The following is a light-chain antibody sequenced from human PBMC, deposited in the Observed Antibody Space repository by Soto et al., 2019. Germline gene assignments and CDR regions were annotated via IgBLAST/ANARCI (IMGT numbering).Light chain of an antibody. J-gene: IGLJ1*01. CDR1: SSDVGGYNY. CDR3: SSYTSSSTLEV. Sequence: QSVLTQPASVSGSPGQSITISCTGTSSDVGGYNYVSWYQQHPGKAPKLMIYDVSNRPSGVSNRFSGYKSGNTASLTISGLQAEDEADYYCSSYTSSSTLEVFGTGTEVTVL. V-gene: IGLV2-14*01. CDR2: DVS.